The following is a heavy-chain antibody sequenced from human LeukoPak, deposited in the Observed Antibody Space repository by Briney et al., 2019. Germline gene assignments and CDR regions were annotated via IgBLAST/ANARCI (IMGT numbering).Heavy chain of an antibody. D-gene: IGHD1-26*01. CDR1: GYTFTSYG. J-gene: IGHJ4*02. CDR3: ARDKVGRWDLHSSPKDY. V-gene: IGHV1-18*01. CDR2: ISAYNGNT. Sequence: ASVKVSCKASGYTFTSYGISWVRQAPGQGLEWMGWISAYNGNTNYAQKLQGRVTMTTDTSTSTAYMELRGLRSDDTAVYYCARDKVGRWDLHSSPKDYWGQGTLVTVSS.